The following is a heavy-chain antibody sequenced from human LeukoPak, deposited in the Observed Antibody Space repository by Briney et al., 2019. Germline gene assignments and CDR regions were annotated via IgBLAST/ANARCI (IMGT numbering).Heavy chain of an antibody. CDR1: GYTFTSYG. D-gene: IGHD3-3*01. Sequence: GASVKVPCKASGYTFTSYGISWVRQAPGQGLEWMGWISAYNGNTNYAQKLQGRVTMTTDTSTSTVYMELRSLRSDDTAVYYCARGEYYDFRSGNSGGNWFDPWGQGTLVTVSS. CDR2: ISAYNGNT. V-gene: IGHV1-18*01. CDR3: ARGEYYDFRSGNSGGNWFDP. J-gene: IGHJ5*02.